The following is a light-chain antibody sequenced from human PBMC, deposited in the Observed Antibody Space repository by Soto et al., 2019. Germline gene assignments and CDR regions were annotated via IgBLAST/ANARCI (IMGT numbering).Light chain of an antibody. CDR2: KAS. J-gene: IGKJ1*01. Sequence: DIQMTQSPSTLSASVGDRVTITCRASQSISSWLAWYQQKPGKAPKLLIYKASNLQNGVPSRFSGSGSGTEFTLTISSLQPDDFATYYCQQYNGCPETFGQGTKVEIK. V-gene: IGKV1-5*03. CDR1: QSISSW. CDR3: QQYNGCPET.